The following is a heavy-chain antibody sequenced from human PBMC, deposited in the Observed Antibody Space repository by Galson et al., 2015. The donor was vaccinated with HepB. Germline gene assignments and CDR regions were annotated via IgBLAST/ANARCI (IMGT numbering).Heavy chain of an antibody. CDR2: ISANSGNT. Sequence: QSGAEVKKSGESLKISCKASGYTFTTNGISWVRQAPGQGLEWMGWISANSGNTKYAQNLQGRVTLTRDTSTSTAYLELRSLRSDDTAAYYCARDRDYRFDYWGQGTLVTVSS. V-gene: IGHV1-18*04. J-gene: IGHJ4*02. CDR3: ARDRDYRFDY. CDR1: GYTFTTNG. D-gene: IGHD4/OR15-4a*01.